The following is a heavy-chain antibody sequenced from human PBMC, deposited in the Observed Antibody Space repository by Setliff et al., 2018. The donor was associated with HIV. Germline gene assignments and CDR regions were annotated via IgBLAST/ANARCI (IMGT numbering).Heavy chain of an antibody. CDR3: ARFVFGSGYYFDY. J-gene: IGHJ4*02. V-gene: IGHV4-61*09. D-gene: IGHD3-22*01. CDR1: GGSISSGSYY. CDR2: IYTSGST. Sequence: PSETLSLTCTVSGGSISSGSYYWSWIRQPAGKGLEWIGHIYTSGSTNYNPSLKSRVTISVDTSKNQFSLKLSSVTAADTAVYYCARFVFGSGYYFDYWGQGTLVTVSS.